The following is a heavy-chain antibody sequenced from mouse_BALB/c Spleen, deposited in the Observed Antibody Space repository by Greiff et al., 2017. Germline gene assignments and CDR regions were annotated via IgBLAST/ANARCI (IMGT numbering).Heavy chain of an antibody. V-gene: IGHV1S56*01. D-gene: IGHD1-2*01. CDR2: IYPGNVNT. CDR3: ATAPYFDY. CDR1: GYTFTSYY. Sequence: VQLQQSGPELVKPGASVRISCKASGYTFTSYYIHWVKQRPGQGLEWIGWIYPGNVNTKYNEKFKGKATLTADKSSSTAYMQLSSLTSEDSAVYFCATAPYFDYWGQGTTLTVSS. J-gene: IGHJ2*01.